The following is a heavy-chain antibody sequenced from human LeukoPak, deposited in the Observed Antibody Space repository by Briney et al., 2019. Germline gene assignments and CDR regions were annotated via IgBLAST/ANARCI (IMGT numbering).Heavy chain of an antibody. J-gene: IGHJ4*02. V-gene: IGHV3-30*18. CDR2: ISYDGRNK. CDR1: GFTFSSYG. D-gene: IGHD2-2*01. Sequence: GGSLRLSCAASGFTFSSYGMHWVRQAPGKGLEWVAVISYDGRNKHYPDSVKGRFTISRDISTDTLWLQMDSLRTEDTAVYYCAKGPLRGTAAAIDYWGQGTLVTVSS. CDR3: AKGPLRGTAAAIDY.